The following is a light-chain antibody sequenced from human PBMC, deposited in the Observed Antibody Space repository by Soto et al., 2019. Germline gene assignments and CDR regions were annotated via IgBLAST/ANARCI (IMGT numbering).Light chain of an antibody. CDR2: DVS. Sequence: QSALTQPASVSGSPGQSITISCTGTSSDVGGYNYVSGYQQHPGKVPRLMIYDVSNRPSGVSNRFSGSKSGNTASLTISGLQAEDEADYYCSSYTSSNTPIFGGGTKLTVL. V-gene: IGLV2-14*03. CDR1: SSDVGGYNY. J-gene: IGLJ2*01. CDR3: SSYTSSNTPI.